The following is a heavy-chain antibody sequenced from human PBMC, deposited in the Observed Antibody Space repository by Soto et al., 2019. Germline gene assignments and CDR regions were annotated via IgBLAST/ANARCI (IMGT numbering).Heavy chain of an antibody. J-gene: IGHJ4*02. CDR1: GFTFSTYS. Sequence: GGSLRLSCAASGFTFSTYSMNWVRQAPGKGLEWISSISSSSYYIYYADSVKGRFTISRDNAKNSLYLQMNSLRAEDTAVYYCARDPASNVYFDYWGQGTLVTGSS. CDR2: ISSSSYYI. V-gene: IGHV3-21*01. D-gene: IGHD3-16*01. CDR3: ARDPASNVYFDY.